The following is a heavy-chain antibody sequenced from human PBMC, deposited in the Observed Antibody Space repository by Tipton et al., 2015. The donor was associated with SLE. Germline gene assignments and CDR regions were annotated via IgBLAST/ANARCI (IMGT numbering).Heavy chain of an antibody. CDR1: GGSFSGYY. D-gene: IGHD6-13*01. V-gene: IGHV4-59*01. J-gene: IGHJ3*02. CDR2: IYDSGSS. Sequence: GLVKPSETLSLTCAVYGGSFSGYYWSWIRQSPGKGLEWIGNIYDSGSSNYNPSLKSRVTISVDASKNQFSLRLTSLTAADTAVYYCARVVYSFSDAFDIWGQGTLVTVSS. CDR3: ARVVYSFSDAFDI.